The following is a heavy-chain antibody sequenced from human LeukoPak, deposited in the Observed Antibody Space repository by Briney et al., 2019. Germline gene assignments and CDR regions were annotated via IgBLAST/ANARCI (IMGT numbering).Heavy chain of an antibody. Sequence: SETLSLTCTVSGGSISSYYWGWIRQPPGKGLEWIGSMYYRGSTYYNPSLKSRITISVDTSKNQFSLKLNSVTAADTAVYYCANGFDGFDIWGQGTTVTVSS. CDR1: GGSISSYY. CDR3: ANGFDGFDI. D-gene: IGHD3-10*01. CDR2: MYYRGST. V-gene: IGHV4-39*07. J-gene: IGHJ3*02.